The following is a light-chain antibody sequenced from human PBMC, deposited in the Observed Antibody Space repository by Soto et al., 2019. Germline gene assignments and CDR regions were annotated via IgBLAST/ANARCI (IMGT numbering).Light chain of an antibody. CDR3: SSYAGSNMVV. CDR1: SSDVGGYNY. J-gene: IGLJ2*01. CDR2: EVS. Sequence: QSALTQPPSASGSPGQSVTISCTGTSSDVGGYNYVSWYQQHPGKAPKLMIYEVSKRPSGVPERFSGSKSGNTASLTVSGLQAEDEAEYYCSSYAGSNMVVFGGGTKVTVL. V-gene: IGLV2-8*01.